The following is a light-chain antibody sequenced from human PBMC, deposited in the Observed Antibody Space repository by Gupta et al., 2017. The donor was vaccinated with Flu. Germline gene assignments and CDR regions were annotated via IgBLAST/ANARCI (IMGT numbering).Light chain of an antibody. CDR3: KQYERPPS. Sequence: AIRMTQSPSSFSASTGGRVTITCRASQGISSYLAWYQQKPGKAPKRLSYDASTLQSGVPARFSGSGSGTDFTLTISCMQSEDFATYYCKQYERPPSFGPGTKVEI. V-gene: IGKV1-8*01. CDR1: QGISSY. J-gene: IGKJ3*01. CDR2: DAS.